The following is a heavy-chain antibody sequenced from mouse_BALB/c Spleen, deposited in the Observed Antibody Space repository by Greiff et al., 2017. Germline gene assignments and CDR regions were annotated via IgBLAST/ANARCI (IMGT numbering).Heavy chain of an antibody. CDR3: ARQGLAYDKYDWFAD. J-gene: IGHJ3*01. CDR2: ISDGGSYT. D-gene: IGHD2-14*01. CDR1: GFTFSDYS. V-gene: IGHV5-4*02. Sequence: EVHLVESGGGLVQPGGSLKLSCAASGFTFSDYSMYWVRQTPEQRLEWVATISDGGSYTYYPDSVKGRFTISRDNAKNNLYLQMSILKSEDTAMYKCARQGLAYDKYDWFADWGQGTLVTVSA.